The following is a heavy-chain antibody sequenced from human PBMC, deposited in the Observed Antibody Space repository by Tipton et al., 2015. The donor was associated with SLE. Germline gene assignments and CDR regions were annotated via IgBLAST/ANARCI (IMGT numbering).Heavy chain of an antibody. CDR1: GGSISNYY. CDR2: IYYSGST. Sequence: TLSLTCAVSGGSISNYYWSWIRQPPGKGLEWIGYIYYSGSTNYNPSLKSRVTISVDTSKNQFSLKLSSVTAADTAVYYCARDGSGWTGYWYFDLWGRGTLVTVSS. CDR3: ARDGSGWTGYWYFDL. D-gene: IGHD6-19*01. J-gene: IGHJ2*01. V-gene: IGHV4-59*01.